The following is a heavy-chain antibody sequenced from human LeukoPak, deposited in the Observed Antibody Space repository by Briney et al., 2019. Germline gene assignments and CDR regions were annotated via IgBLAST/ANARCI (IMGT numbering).Heavy chain of an antibody. CDR3: AKRLSFGVAIGDFDY. D-gene: IGHD3-3*01. J-gene: IGHJ4*02. Sequence: GGSLRLSCAASGFTFTSYAMSWVRQAPRKGLQWVSAISGSGDSTHYADSVKGRFTISRGNSKNTLYLQMDSLRAEDTAIYYCAKRLSFGVAIGDFDYWGQGTLVTVSS. CDR2: ISGSGDST. CDR1: GFTFTSYA. V-gene: IGHV3-23*01.